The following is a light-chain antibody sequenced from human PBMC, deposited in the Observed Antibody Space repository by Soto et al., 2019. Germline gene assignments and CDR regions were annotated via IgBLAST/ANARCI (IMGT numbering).Light chain of an antibody. Sequence: EIVMTQSPATLSVSPGERATLSCRASQSVSSNLAWYQQKPGQAPRLLIYGASTRATGIPARFSGSGSGTEFPLTIISLQSEDFAVYYCQQYNNWWTFGQGTKVEIK. CDR2: GAS. J-gene: IGKJ1*01. CDR1: QSVSSN. CDR3: QQYNNWWT. V-gene: IGKV3-15*01.